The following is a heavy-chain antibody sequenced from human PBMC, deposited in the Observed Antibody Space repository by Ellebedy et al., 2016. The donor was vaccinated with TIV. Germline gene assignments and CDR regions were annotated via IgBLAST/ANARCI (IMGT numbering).Heavy chain of an antibody. D-gene: IGHD3-22*01. Sequence: ASVKVSCKASGYTFSSYDINWVRQAPGQGLEWMGVIDPRPGTTTSAQRLQGRFTMTRDTSTSTVYMELSSLRSEDSAVYYCVTFSGSSGSFDHWGQGTLVSVTS. CDR3: VTFSGSSGSFDH. CDR2: IDPRPGTT. CDR1: GYTFSSYD. V-gene: IGHV1-46*04. J-gene: IGHJ4*02.